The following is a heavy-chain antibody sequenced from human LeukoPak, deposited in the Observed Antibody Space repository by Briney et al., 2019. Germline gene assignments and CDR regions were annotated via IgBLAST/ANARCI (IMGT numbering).Heavy chain of an antibody. CDR1: GASIKNYY. V-gene: IGHV4-59*12. J-gene: IGHJ5*02. CDR2: IYYAGSS. CDR3: ARGAMVRGLGRNWFDP. D-gene: IGHD3-10*01. Sequence: SETLSLTCTVSGASIKNYYWSWIRQPPGKGLEWIANIYYAGSSNYNPSLRSRVTISIDTSKNQFSLKLSSVTAADTAVYYCARGAMVRGLGRNWFDPWGQGTLVTVSS.